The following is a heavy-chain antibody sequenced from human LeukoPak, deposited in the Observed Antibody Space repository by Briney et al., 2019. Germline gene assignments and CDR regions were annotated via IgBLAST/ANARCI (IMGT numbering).Heavy chain of an antibody. CDR3: ARVRGCSTTSCYPAVDY. V-gene: IGHV4-4*07. D-gene: IGHD2-2*01. J-gene: IGHJ4*02. CDR1: GGSIINYY. Sequence: SETLSLTCTVSGGSIINYYWSWIRQPAGKGLEWIGHVYPSGSTNYNPSLRSRLTMSVDTSKNQFSLKLNSATAADTAVYYCARVRGCSTTSCYPAVDYWGQGTLVTVSS. CDR2: VYPSGST.